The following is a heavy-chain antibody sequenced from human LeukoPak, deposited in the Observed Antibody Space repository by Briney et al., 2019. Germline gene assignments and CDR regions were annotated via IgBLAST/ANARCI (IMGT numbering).Heavy chain of an antibody. CDR3: ARGTRWGARFDY. Sequence: SETLSLTCAVYGGSFSGYYWSWIRQPPGKGLEWIGEINHSGSTNYNPSLKSRVTISVDTSKNQFSLKLSSVTAADTAVYYCARGTRWGARFDYWGQGTLVTVSS. J-gene: IGHJ4*02. D-gene: IGHD1-26*01. V-gene: IGHV4-34*01. CDR1: GGSFSGYY. CDR2: INHSGST.